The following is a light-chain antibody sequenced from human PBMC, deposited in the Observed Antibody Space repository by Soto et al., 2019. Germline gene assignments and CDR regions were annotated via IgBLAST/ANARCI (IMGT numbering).Light chain of an antibody. CDR3: QQYGISPWT. CDR2: GAS. J-gene: IGKJ1*01. V-gene: IGKV3-20*01. Sequence: EIVLTQSPDTLSLSPGERATLSCRASQTVINSYLAWFQHRPGQAPRLLIYGASSRATGIPDKFSGSGSGTVFTLTISRLEPEDFALYYCQQYGISPWTFGQGTKVEIK. CDR1: QTVINSY.